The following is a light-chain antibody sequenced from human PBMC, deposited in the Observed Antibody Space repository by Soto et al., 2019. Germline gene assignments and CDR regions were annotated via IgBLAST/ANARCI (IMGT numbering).Light chain of an antibody. Sequence: EILLTQSPGTLSLSPGERATLFCRASQSVTNSYLAWYQQKPGRSPRLLIYGSSSRATGIPDRFSGSGSGTDFTLTISRLEAEDFAVYYCQQYGSSPPITFGQGTRLELK. CDR2: GSS. V-gene: IGKV3-20*01. J-gene: IGKJ5*01. CDR3: QQYGSSPPIT. CDR1: QSVTNSY.